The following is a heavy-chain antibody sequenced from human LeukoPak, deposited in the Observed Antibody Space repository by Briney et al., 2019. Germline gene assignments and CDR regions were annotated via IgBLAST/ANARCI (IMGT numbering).Heavy chain of an antibody. V-gene: IGHV3-66*01. CDR1: GFTVSSNY. D-gene: IGHD3-22*01. J-gene: IGHJ3*02. CDR2: IYSGGST. Sequence: GGSLRLSCAASGFTVSSNYMSWVRQAPGKGLEWVSVIYSGGSTYYADSVKGRFTISRDNSKNTLYLQMNSLRAEDTAVYYCARSPYYYDSSGYYPDAFDIWGRGTMVTVSS. CDR3: ARSPYYYDSSGYYPDAFDI.